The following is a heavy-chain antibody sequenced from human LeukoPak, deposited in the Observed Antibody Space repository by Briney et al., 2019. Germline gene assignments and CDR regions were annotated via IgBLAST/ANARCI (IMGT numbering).Heavy chain of an antibody. CDR2: IYSGGST. D-gene: IGHD6-19*01. V-gene: IGHV3-66*04. Sequence: GGSLRLSCAASGFTVSSNYMSWVRQAPGKGLEWVSVIYSGGSTYYADSVKGRFTISRDNSKNTLYLQMNSLRAEDTAVYYCASQYSSGWYTWFDPWGQGTLVTVSS. J-gene: IGHJ5*01. CDR3: ASQYSSGWYTWFDP. CDR1: GFTVSSNY.